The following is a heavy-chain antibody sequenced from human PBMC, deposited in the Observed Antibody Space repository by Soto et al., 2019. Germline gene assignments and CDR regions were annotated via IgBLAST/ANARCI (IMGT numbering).Heavy chain of an antibody. D-gene: IGHD6-19*01. J-gene: IGHJ4*02. CDR2: ISSSGSTI. V-gene: IGHV3-48*03. Sequence: PGGSLRLSCSGSGFPFSTYEMNWVRQAPGKGLEWVSYISSSGSTIYYADSVKGRFTISRDNAKNSLYLQMNSLRAEDTAVYYCARVWQVAIDYWGQGTLVTVSS. CDR1: GFPFSTYE. CDR3: ARVWQVAIDY.